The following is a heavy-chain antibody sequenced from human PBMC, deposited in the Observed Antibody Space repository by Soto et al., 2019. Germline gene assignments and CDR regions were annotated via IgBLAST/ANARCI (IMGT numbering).Heavy chain of an antibody. CDR2: INPTSEYT. D-gene: IGHD6-19*01. V-gene: IGHV1-2*02. J-gene: IGHJ4*02. Sequence: SVKVFCKASGYTFTGYYMNWVRQAPGQGLEWLGWINPTSEYTKYAQKFKGRVTLTREISTATAYMELSSLTSEDTAVYFWARQVQPGSSSDWGPGTQVTVS. CDR1: GYTFTGYY. CDR3: ARQVQPGSSSD.